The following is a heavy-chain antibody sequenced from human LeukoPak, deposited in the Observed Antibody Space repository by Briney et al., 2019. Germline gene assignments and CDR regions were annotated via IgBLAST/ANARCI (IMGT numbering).Heavy chain of an antibody. CDR1: GYSISSGYY. Sequence: SETLSLTCTVSGYSISSGYYWGWIRQPPGKGLEWIGSIYHSGSTYYNPSLKSRVTISVDTSKNQFSLKLSSVTAADTAVYYCAREDGDYVPYYYYYMDVWAKGTTVTVSS. V-gene: IGHV4-38-2*02. CDR2: IYHSGST. J-gene: IGHJ6*03. D-gene: IGHD4-17*01. CDR3: AREDGDYVPYYYYYMDV.